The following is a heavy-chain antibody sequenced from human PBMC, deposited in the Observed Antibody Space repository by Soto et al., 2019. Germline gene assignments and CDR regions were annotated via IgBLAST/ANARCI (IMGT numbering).Heavy chain of an antibody. V-gene: IGHV2-5*01. Sequence: KESGPTLVKPTQTLTLTCTFSGFSLSTSGVGVGWIRQPPGKALEWLALIYWNDDKRYSPSLKSRLTITKDTSKNQVVLTMTNMDPVDTATYFRAHELYESPLDVWGQGTTVTVSS. J-gene: IGHJ6*02. CDR1: GFSLSTSGVG. D-gene: IGHD3-3*01. CDR3: AHELYESPLDV. CDR2: IYWNDDK.